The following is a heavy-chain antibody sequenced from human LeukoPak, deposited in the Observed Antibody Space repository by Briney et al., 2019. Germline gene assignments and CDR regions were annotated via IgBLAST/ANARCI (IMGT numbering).Heavy chain of an antibody. CDR2: IWHDGSNK. CDR1: GFTFSNYG. V-gene: IGHV3-33*06. CDR3: AKDGDAYIEYYYYYMDV. J-gene: IGHJ6*03. D-gene: IGHD5-24*01. Sequence: GGSLRLSCVSSGFTFSNYGMHWVRQAPGKGLEWVALIWHDGSNKYYADSVRGRVTISRDNSKNTVYLQMNSLTAEDTGVYYCAKDGDAYIEYYYYYMDVWGKGTPVTVSS.